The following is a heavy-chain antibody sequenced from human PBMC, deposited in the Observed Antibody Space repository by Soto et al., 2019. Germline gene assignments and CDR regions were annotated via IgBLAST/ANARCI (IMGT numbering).Heavy chain of an antibody. V-gene: IGHV5-51*01. CDR1: GYSFSSYW. CDR3: ARRLDYIWAFDI. Sequence: EVQLVQSGAEVKKAGESLKISCKGSGYSFSSYWIGWVRQMPGKGLEWMGIIYPGDSESRYSPSFQGQVTISADKSIGTAYLQWSSLKASDTAMYYCARRLDYIWAFDIWGQGTMVTVSS. CDR2: IYPGDSES. D-gene: IGHD4-4*01. J-gene: IGHJ3*02.